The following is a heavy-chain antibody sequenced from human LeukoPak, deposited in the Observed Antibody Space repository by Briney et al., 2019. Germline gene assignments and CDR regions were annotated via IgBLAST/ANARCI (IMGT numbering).Heavy chain of an antibody. D-gene: IGHD5-18*01. CDR2: IGISDGIM. Sequence: GGSLRLSCVGSGFTFSIYNMNWVRQAPGKGLEWVSYIGISDGIMYYADSVKGRFSISRDNAKNSLYLQMNSLRVEDTAVYYCARGAGYTYDFGGQGALVSVS. V-gene: IGHV3-48*03. J-gene: IGHJ4*02. CDR1: GFTFSIYN. CDR3: ARGAGYTYDF.